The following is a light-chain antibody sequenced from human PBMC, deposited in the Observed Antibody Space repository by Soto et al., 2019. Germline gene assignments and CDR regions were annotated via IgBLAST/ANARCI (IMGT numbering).Light chain of an antibody. CDR2: TSS. V-gene: IGKV1-39*01. CDR3: QQSDSIPYT. J-gene: IGKJ2*01. CDR1: QSVSSH. Sequence: DIQMTQSPSSLSASVGDRVTITCRASQSVSSHLNWYHQKPGKAPKLLIHTSSTWQSGVPSRFSGDGSETDFTLTISSLQIEDFATYYCQQSDSIPYTFGQGTKREI.